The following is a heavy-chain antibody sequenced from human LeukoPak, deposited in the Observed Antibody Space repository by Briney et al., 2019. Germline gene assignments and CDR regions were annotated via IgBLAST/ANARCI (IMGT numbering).Heavy chain of an antibody. CDR3: ARGVGATGRNWFDP. V-gene: IGHV1-2*04. CDR1: GYTFTSYG. CDR2: INPNSGGT. D-gene: IGHD1-26*01. J-gene: IGHJ5*02. Sequence: ASVKVSCKASGYTFTSYGISWVRQAPGQGLEWMGWINPNSGGTNYAQKFQGWVTMTRDTSISTAYMELSRLRSDDTAVYYCARGVGATGRNWFDPWGQGTLVTVSS.